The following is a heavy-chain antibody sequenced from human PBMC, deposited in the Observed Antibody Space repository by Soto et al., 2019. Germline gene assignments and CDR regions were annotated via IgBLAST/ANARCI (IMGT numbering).Heavy chain of an antibody. D-gene: IGHD3-22*01. Sequence: QSLLQESGPGLVKPSGTLSLTCSVSGASITSDSYFWAWIRQPPGRVLVWIGGFFYSGTPYTNPSLKSRVTISADTSTNSFSLKLNSVSAADTTIYYCARADYYESYGSSFVPSDFDFWGQGILVTVSS. CDR2: FFYSGTP. CDR3: ARADYYESYGSSFVPSDFDF. J-gene: IGHJ4*02. V-gene: IGHV4-39*02. CDR1: GASITSDSYF.